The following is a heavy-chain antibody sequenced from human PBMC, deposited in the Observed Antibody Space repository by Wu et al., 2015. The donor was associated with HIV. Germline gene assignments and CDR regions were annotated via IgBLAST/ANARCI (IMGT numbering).Heavy chain of an antibody. J-gene: IGHJ4*02. CDR2: INPKSGGT. CDR3: ARLVGGLQLWIRLNRGGYLDY. Sequence: QVQLVQSGAEVKKPGASVKVSCKVSGYTFTGDYMHWVRQAPGQGLEWMGWINPKSGGTKYAQKFQGRVTLTRDTPTDTVYMELNSLRSDDTAIYYCARLVGGLQLWIRLNRGGYLDYWGQGTLITVSS. CDR1: GYTFTGDY. V-gene: IGHV1-2*02. D-gene: IGHD1-7*01.